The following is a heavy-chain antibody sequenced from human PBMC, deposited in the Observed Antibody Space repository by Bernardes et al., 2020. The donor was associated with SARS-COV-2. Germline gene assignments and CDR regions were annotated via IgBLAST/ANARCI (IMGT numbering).Heavy chain of an antibody. Sequence: GGSLRLSCAASGFTFSSYGMHWVRQAPGKGLEWVAVIWYDGSNKYYADSVKGRFTISRDNSKNTLYLQMNSLRAEDTAVYYCARDSDYYDSSGYYYPDYYCDGVDVWGQGTTVTVSS. CDR3: ARDSDYYDSSGYYYPDYYCDGVDV. J-gene: IGHJ6*02. CDR1: GFTFSSYG. D-gene: IGHD3-22*01. V-gene: IGHV3-33*01. CDR2: IWYDGSNK.